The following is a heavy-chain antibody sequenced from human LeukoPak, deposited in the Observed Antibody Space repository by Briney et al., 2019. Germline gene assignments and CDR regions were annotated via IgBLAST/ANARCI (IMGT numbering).Heavy chain of an antibody. D-gene: IGHD1-20*01. CDR3: AKEKGPNNWNDGWYFDY. CDR2: IRYDGSNK. V-gene: IGHV3-30*02. Sequence: PGGSLRLSCAASGDTFISYGMHWVRQAPGKGLEWVAFIRYDGSNKYYADSVKGRFTISRDNSKNTLYLQMNSLRAEDTAVYDCAKEKGPNNWNDGWYFDYWGQGTLVTVSS. J-gene: IGHJ4*02. CDR1: GDTFISYG.